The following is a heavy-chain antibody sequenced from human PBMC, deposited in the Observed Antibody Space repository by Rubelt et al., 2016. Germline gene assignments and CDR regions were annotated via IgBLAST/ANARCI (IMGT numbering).Heavy chain of an antibody. J-gene: IGHJ6*02. CDR1: GFTLDDYA. Sequence: EVQLVESGGGLVQPGGSLRLSCAASGFTLDDYAMHWVRQAPGKGLEWVSGISWNSGSIGYADSVKGLFTISRDNAKNSLYLQMNSLRAEDTALYYCAKDMGREDWNDVLSVWTDYYYGMDVWGQGTTVTVSS. CDR2: ISWNSGSI. D-gene: IGHD1-1*01. V-gene: IGHV3-9*01. CDR3: AKDMGREDWNDVLSVWTDYYYGMDV.